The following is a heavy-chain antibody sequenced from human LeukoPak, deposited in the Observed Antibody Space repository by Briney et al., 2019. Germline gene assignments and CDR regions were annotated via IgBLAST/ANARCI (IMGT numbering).Heavy chain of an antibody. J-gene: IGHJ4*02. CDR2: ISYDGSHK. Sequence: GRSLRLSCAASGFTFSDYGMHWVRQAPGKGLEWVALISYDGSHKDYTDFVKGRFTISRDNSKNTLYLQMNSLRAEDTAVYYCAKDQNIYDILTGLFDYWGQGTLVTVSS. CDR1: GFTFSDYG. CDR3: AKDQNIYDILTGLFDY. V-gene: IGHV3-30*18. D-gene: IGHD3-9*01.